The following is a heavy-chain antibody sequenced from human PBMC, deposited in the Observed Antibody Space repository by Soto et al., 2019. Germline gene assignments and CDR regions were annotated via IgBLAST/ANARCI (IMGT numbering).Heavy chain of an antibody. CDR2: IYYSGST. CDR3: ARGILWFGELSWFDP. J-gene: IGHJ5*02. CDR1: GGSISSYY. V-gene: IGHV4-59*01. D-gene: IGHD3-10*01. Sequence: SETLSLTCTVSGGSISSYYWSWIRQPPGKGLEWIGYIYYSGSTNYNPSLKSRVTISVDTSKNQFSLKLSSVTAADTAVYYCARGILWFGELSWFDPWGQGTLVTVSS.